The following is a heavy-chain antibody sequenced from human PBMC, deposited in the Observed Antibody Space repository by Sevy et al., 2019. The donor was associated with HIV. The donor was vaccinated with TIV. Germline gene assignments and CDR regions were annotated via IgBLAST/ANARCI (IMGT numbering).Heavy chain of an antibody. Sequence: SETLSLTCTVSGGSISAYHWSWIRQPPGKGLEWIGYIHYTGSTKYNPSLESRVTISVDTSKNQFSLKLSSVTAADTXXXXXXXXXXXXXXXXSLNWFAPWGQGTLVTVSS. CDR2: IHYTGST. J-gene: IGHJ5*02. V-gene: IGHV4-59*01. CDR3: XXXXXXXXXXXSLNWFAP. CDR1: GGSISAYH.